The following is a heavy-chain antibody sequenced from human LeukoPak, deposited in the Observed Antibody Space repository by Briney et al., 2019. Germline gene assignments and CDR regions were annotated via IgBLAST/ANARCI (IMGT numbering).Heavy chain of an antibody. V-gene: IGHV3-23*01. J-gene: IGHJ4*02. D-gene: IGHD6-25*01. CDR3: AKGSDSSAWTLFDY. CDR1: GFTSSTYG. CDR2: TSGSGTTT. Sequence: GGSLRLSCAASGFTSSTYGMSWVRQTPGKGLGWVSATSGSGTTTYYEDSVKGRFTISRDNSQNTLYLQMNSLRAEDTAVYYCAKGSDSSAWTLFDYWGQGTLVTVSS.